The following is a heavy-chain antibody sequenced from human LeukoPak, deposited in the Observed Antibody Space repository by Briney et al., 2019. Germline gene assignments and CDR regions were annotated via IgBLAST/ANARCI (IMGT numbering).Heavy chain of an antibody. CDR1: GGSFSSYT. Sequence: SVKVSCKAYGGSFSSYTISWVRQAPGQGLEWMGGIIPMFAKTDYAQKFQGRVTITADEPTTTAYMELRRLRPDDTAVYYCARDSGSAYNWLDPWGQGTLVTVSS. V-gene: IGHV1-69*13. CDR2: IIPMFAKT. D-gene: IGHD1-26*01. CDR3: ARDSGSAYNWLDP. J-gene: IGHJ5*02.